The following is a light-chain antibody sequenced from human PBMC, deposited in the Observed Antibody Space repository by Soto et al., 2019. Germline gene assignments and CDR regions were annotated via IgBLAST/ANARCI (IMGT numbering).Light chain of an antibody. V-gene: IGKV3-11*01. Sequence: DIVLTHSTAPLYLSPGERATLSCRASQSVSSYLAWYQQKPGQAPRLLIYDASNRATGIPARFSGSGSGTDFTLTISCLEPEDFAVYYCQQRSIWPRTFGHGTKVDIK. CDR1: QSVSSY. CDR2: DAS. CDR3: QQRSIWPRT. J-gene: IGKJ1*01.